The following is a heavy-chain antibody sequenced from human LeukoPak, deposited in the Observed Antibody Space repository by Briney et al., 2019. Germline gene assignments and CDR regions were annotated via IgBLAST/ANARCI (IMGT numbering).Heavy chain of an antibody. CDR2: ISASGGNT. Sequence: GGSLRLSCAASGFTFSSYAMSWLRQATGKRLECFSPISASGGNTYDADSEKGRFTIYRDNSKNTLGLQMNRLRAEDTAVYYCAKGHCSSASCYAFDSWGQGTLVTVSS. J-gene: IGHJ4*02. CDR1: GFTFSSYA. CDR3: AKGHCSSASCYAFDS. D-gene: IGHD2-2*01. V-gene: IGHV3-23*01.